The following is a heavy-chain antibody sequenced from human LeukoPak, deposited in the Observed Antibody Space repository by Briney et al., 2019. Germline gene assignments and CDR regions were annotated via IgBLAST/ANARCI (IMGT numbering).Heavy chain of an antibody. D-gene: IGHD3-10*01. Sequence: SETLSLTCTVSGGSISSYYWSWIRQPPGKGLEWIGYIYYSGSTNYNPSLKSRVTISVDTSKNQFSLKLSSVTAADTAMYYCARDNYYGSGRNVWGQGTTVTVS. CDR2: IYYSGST. V-gene: IGHV4-59*12. CDR3: ARDNYYGSGRNV. J-gene: IGHJ6*02. CDR1: GGSISSYY.